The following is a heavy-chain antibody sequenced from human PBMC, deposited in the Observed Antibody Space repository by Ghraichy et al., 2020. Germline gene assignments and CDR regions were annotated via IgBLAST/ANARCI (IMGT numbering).Heavy chain of an antibody. D-gene: IGHD3-9*01. V-gene: IGHV1-2*02. J-gene: IGHJ4*02. CDR2: INPKSGDT. CDR1: GYTFRDYY. Sequence: ASVKVSCKASGYTFRDYYIHWVRQAPGQGLEWMGWINPKSGDTNYAQRFQGRVTMTTEKSIGTAYMGLRRLRFDDTAVYFCARERVKPTYYFDSSASDHWGQGTLVTVS. CDR3: ARERVKPTYYFDSSASDH.